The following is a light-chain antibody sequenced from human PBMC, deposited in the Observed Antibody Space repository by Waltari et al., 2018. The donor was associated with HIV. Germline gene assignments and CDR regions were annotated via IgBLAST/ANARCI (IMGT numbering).Light chain of an antibody. CDR2: EVR. V-gene: IGLV2-23*02. CDR1: TSDIGTYAF. Sequence: QSALTQPASVSGSPGQSITISCTGTTSDIGTYAFVSWYQQHPGTPPKLIIFEVRERPSGVSDRFSGAKSGNTASLTISELQPDDEADYYCCSFAASTALLFGGRTRLTVL. CDR3: CSFAASTALL. J-gene: IGLJ2*01.